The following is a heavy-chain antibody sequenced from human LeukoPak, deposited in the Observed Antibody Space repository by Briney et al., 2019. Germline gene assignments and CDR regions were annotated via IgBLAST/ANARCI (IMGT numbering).Heavy chain of an antibody. V-gene: IGHV1-69*05. CDR2: IIPIFGTA. D-gene: IGHD1-20*01. J-gene: IGHJ3*02. CDR1: GGTFSSYA. CDR3: ARVSGITGTGYAFDI. Sequence: GASVKVSCKASGGTFSSYAISWVRQAAGQGLEWMGGIIPIFGTANYAQKFQGRVTITTDESTSTAYMELSSLRSEDTAVYYCARVSGITGTGYAFDIWGQGTMVTVSS.